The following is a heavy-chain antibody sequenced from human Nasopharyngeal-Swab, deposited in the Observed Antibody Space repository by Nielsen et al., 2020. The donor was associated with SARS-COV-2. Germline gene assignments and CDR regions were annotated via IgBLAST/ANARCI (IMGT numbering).Heavy chain of an antibody. CDR3: ASHYYDSSGYYRPRYY. Sequence: GESLKISCAASGFTVSNNYMSWVRQAPGKGLEWVSVIYSGGSTYYADSVKGRFTISRDNSKNTLYLQMNSLRAEDTAVYYCASHYYDSSGYYRPRYYWGQGTLVTVSS. J-gene: IGHJ4*02. CDR2: IYSGGST. D-gene: IGHD3-22*01. V-gene: IGHV3-53*01. CDR1: GFTVSNNY.